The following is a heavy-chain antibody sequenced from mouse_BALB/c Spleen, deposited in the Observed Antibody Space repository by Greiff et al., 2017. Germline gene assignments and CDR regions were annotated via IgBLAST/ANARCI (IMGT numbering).Heavy chain of an antibody. J-gene: IGHJ4*01. Sequence: VKLMESGPGLVQPSQSLSITCTVSGFSLTSYGVHWVRQSPGKGLEWLGVIWSGGSTDYNAAFISRLSISKDKSKSQVFFKMNSLQANDTAIYYCARNGGNFAMDYWGQGTSVTVSS. CDR3: ARNGGNFAMDY. CDR1: GFSLTSYG. CDR2: IWSGGST. V-gene: IGHV2-2*02.